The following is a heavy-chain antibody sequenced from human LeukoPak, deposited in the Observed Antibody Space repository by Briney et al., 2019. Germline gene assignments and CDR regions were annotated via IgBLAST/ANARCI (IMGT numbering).Heavy chain of an antibody. CDR2: IYHSGSV. CDR1: GGSISNYS. J-gene: IGHJ4*02. V-gene: IGHV4-59*01. CDR3: ARGGGFGSPPAY. D-gene: IGHD3-10*01. Sequence: PSETLSLTCTVSGGSISNYSWSWIRQPPGKGLEWIGYIYHSGSVNYNPSLKSRVTISVDTTNNQFSLKLNSVTAADTAVYYCARGGGFGSPPAYWGQGTLVTVSS.